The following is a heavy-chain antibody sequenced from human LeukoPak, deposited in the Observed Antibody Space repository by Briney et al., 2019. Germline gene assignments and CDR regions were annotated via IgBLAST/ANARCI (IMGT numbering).Heavy chain of an antibody. CDR2: ISSSGSTI. J-gene: IGHJ4*02. D-gene: IGHD3-10*01. Sequence: PGGSLRLSCAASGFTFSDYYMSWIRQAPGKGLEWVSYISSSGSTIYYADSVKGRFTISRYNAKNSLYLQMNSLRAEDTAVYYCAREDYGSGSYYDVTGYFDYWGQGTLVTVSS. CDR1: GFTFSDYY. CDR3: AREDYGSGSYYDVTGYFDY. V-gene: IGHV3-11*01.